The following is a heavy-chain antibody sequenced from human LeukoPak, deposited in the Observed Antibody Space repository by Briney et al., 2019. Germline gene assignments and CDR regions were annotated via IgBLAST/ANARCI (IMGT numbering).Heavy chain of an antibody. Sequence: ASVTVSCKASGYTFTSYDINWVRQATGQGLEWMGWMNPNSGNTGYAQKFQGRVTMTRNTSISTAYMELSSLRSEDTAVYYCARGLWFGELPNDAFDIWGQGTMATVSS. D-gene: IGHD3-10*01. CDR3: ARGLWFGELPNDAFDI. CDR2: MNPNSGNT. V-gene: IGHV1-8*01. CDR1: GYTFTSYD. J-gene: IGHJ3*02.